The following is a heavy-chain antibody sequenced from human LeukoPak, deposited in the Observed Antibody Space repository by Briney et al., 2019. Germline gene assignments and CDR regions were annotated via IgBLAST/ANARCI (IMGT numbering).Heavy chain of an antibody. CDR2: IYTSGST. Sequence: SETLSLTCTVAGGSISSGSYYWSWIRQTAGKGLEWIGRIYTSGSTNYNPSLKSLVTISVDTSKNQLSLKLSSVTAADTAVYYCARSSSSWNWGQGTLVTVSS. V-gene: IGHV4-61*02. CDR3: ARSSSSWN. CDR1: GGSISSGSYY. J-gene: IGHJ4*02. D-gene: IGHD6-13*01.